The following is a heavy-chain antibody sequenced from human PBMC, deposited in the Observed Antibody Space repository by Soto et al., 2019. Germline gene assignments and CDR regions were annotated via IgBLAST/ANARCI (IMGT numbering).Heavy chain of an antibody. D-gene: IGHD2-2*01. V-gene: IGHV1-3*01. CDR3: ARGDIVVVPAAKYWYFDL. Sequence: QVQLVQSGAEVKKPGASVKVSCKASGYTFTSYAMHWVRQAPGQRLEWMGWINAGNGNTKYSQKFQGRVTITRDTSASTAYMELSSLRSEDTAVYYCARGDIVVVPAAKYWYFDLWGRGTLVTVSS. CDR1: GYTFTSYA. J-gene: IGHJ2*01. CDR2: INAGNGNT.